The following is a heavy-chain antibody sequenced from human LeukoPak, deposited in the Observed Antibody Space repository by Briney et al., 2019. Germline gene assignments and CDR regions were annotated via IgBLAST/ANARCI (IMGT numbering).Heavy chain of an antibody. CDR1: GYTFTRYG. Sequence: ASVKVSCKASGYTFTRYGISWVRQAPGQGLEWMGWISAYNGNTNYAQKLQGRVTMTTDTSTSTAYMELRSLRSDDTAVYYCARAKRLAYCGGDCYSPADYWGRGTLVTVSS. V-gene: IGHV1-18*01. CDR3: ARAKRLAYCGGDCYSPADY. J-gene: IGHJ4*02. D-gene: IGHD2-21*02. CDR2: ISAYNGNT.